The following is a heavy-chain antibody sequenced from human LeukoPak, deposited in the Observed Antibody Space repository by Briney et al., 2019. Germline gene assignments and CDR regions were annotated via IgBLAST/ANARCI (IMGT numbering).Heavy chain of an antibody. CDR3: GRDLGGRSGY. CDR2: ISASGGST. Sequence: GGSLRLSCAASGFTFSSYVMSWVRQAPGKGLEWVSAISASGGSTYYADSVKGRFTISRDNSKNTLYLQMNSLRAEDTAVYYCGRDLGGRSGYWGQGTLVTVSS. D-gene: IGHD1-26*01. CDR1: GFTFSSYV. V-gene: IGHV3-23*01. J-gene: IGHJ4*02.